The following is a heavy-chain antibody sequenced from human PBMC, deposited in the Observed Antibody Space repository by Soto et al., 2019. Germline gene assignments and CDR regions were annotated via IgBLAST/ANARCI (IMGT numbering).Heavy chain of an antibody. J-gene: IGHJ4*02. CDR1: GFTVSSNY. D-gene: IGHD3-10*01. V-gene: IGHV3-53*01. CDR3: ARDNRHLITMVRGVIIETFDY. CDR2: IYSGGST. Sequence: GGSLRLSCAASGFTVSSNYMSWVRQAPGKGLEWVSVIYSGGSTYYADSVKGRFTISRDNSKNTLYLQMNSLRAEGTAVYYCARDNRHLITMVRGVIIETFDYWGK.